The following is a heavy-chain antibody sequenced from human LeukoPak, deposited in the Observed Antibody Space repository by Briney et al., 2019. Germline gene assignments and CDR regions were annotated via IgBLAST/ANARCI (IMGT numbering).Heavy chain of an antibody. CDR2: IYPGDSDT. CDR1: GYSFTTYW. CDR3: ARRATMVRGIINPSDY. D-gene: IGHD3-10*01. Sequence: GESLKISCKGSGYSFTTYWIGWVRQMPGKGLEWMGIIYPGDSDTRYSPSFQGQVTISAGKSISTAYLQWSSLKASDTAMYYCARRATMVRGIINPSDYWGQGTLVTVSS. V-gene: IGHV5-51*01. J-gene: IGHJ4*02.